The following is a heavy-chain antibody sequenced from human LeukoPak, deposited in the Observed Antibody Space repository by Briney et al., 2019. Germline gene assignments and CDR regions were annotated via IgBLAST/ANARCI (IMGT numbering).Heavy chain of an antibody. J-gene: IGHJ5*02. Sequence: SQTLSLTCTVSGGSISSGGHSWSWIRQPPGKGLEWIGYIYHSGSGSTYYNPSLKSRVTISIDKSKNQFSLNLSPVTAADTAVYYCARHYGPWGQGTLVAVSS. CDR3: ARHYGP. V-gene: IGHV4-30-2*01. CDR2: IYHSGSGST. D-gene: IGHD3-16*01. CDR1: GGSISSGGHS.